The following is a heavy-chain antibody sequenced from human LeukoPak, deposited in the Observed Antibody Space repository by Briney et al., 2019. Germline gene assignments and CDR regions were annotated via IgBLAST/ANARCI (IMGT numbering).Heavy chain of an antibody. Sequence: GGSLRLSCAASGFTVSSNYMSWVRQAPGKGLEWVSVIYSGGRTYYTDSVKGRFTISRDNSKNALYLQMNSLRAEDTAVYYCAINFRSAYYFFDFWGQGILATVSS. V-gene: IGHV3-53*01. J-gene: IGHJ4*02. CDR1: GFTVSSNY. D-gene: IGHD3-3*01. CDR2: IYSGGRT. CDR3: AINFRSAYYFFDF.